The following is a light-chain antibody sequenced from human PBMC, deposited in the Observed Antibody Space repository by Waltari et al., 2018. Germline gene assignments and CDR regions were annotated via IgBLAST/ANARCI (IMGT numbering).Light chain of an antibody. J-gene: IGKJ1*01. CDR3: QQTYSIPRT. CDR1: QNIEHY. Sequence: DIEMTQSPSSLPASVGDTVTITCRASQNIEHYLNWYQQKPGKAPKLLLYGASSLRSGVPSRFSGSGSGTDFILLISSLQPEDFATYYCQQTYSIPRTFGQVTKVEIK. V-gene: IGKV1-39*01. CDR2: GAS.